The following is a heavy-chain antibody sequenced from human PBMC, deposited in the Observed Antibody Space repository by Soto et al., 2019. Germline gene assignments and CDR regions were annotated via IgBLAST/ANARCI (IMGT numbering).Heavy chain of an antibody. V-gene: IGHV3-23*01. CDR1: GFTFSSYA. CDR2: ISGSGGST. J-gene: IGHJ5*02. Sequence: EVQLLESGGGLVQPGGSLRLSCAASGFTFSSYAMSWVRQAPGKGLEWVSAISGSGGSTYYADSVKGRFTISRDNSKHTLYLQMNSLRAEDTAVYYCAKAYLSTVSPNWFDPWGQGTLVTVSS. D-gene: IGHD4-17*01. CDR3: AKAYLSTVSPNWFDP.